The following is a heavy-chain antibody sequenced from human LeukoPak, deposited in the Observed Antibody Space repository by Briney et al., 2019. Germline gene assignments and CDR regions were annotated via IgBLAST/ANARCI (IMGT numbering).Heavy chain of an antibody. CDR3: ARGMYYYDRSGYSSWYFDL. CDR1: GGSISTYY. D-gene: IGHD3-22*01. V-gene: IGHV4-59*01. J-gene: IGHJ2*01. CDR2: IYYSGST. Sequence: PSETLSLTCTVSGGSISTYYWTWIRQPPGKGLEWIGYIYYSGSTKYNSSLKSRVTISVDTSKNQFSLKLSSVTAADTAVYYCARGMYYYDRSGYSSWYFDLWGRGTLATVSS.